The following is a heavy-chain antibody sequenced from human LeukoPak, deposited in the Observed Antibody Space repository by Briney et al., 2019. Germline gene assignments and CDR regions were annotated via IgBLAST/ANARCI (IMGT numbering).Heavy chain of an antibody. CDR3: ARGEGLRFSYYYYYYMDV. CDR2: MNPNSSNT. V-gene: IGHV1-8*03. J-gene: IGHJ6*03. Sequence: ASVKVSCKASGYTFTSYDINWVRHTTGQGLEWMGWMNPNSSNTGYAQKFQGRVTITRNTSISTAYMELSSLRSEDTAVYYCARGEGLRFSYYYYYYMDVWGKGTTVTVSS. CDR1: GYTFTSYD. D-gene: IGHD3-3*01.